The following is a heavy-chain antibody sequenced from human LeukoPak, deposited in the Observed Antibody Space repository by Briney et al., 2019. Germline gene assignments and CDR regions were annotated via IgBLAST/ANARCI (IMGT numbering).Heavy chain of an antibody. V-gene: IGHV1-18*01. J-gene: IGHJ4*02. CDR2: ISAYNGNT. Sequence: ASVKVSCKASGYTFTSYGISWVRQAPGQGLEWMGWISAYNGNTNYAQKLQGRVTMTTDTSTSTAYMELRSPRSDDTAVYYCARESSYGGNSGAVDYWGQGTLVTVSS. D-gene: IGHD4-23*01. CDR1: GYTFTSYG. CDR3: ARESSYGGNSGAVDY.